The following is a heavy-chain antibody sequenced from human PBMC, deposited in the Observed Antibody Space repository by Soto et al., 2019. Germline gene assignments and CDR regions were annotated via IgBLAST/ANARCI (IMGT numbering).Heavy chain of an antibody. J-gene: IGHJ6*03. Sequence: PSETLSLTCTVSGGSISSYYWSWIRQPPGKGLEWIGYIYYSGSTNYNPSLKSRVTISVDTSKNQFSLKLSSVTAADTAVYYCASLSLMSSYYYYMDVWGKGTTVTDSS. V-gene: IGHV4-59*01. CDR2: IYYSGST. D-gene: IGHD3-16*01. CDR1: GGSISSYY. CDR3: ASLSLMSSYYYYMDV.